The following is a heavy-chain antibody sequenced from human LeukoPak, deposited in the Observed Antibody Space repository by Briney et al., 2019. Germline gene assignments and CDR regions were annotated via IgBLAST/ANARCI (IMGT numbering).Heavy chain of an antibody. CDR2: INTQNGNT. CDR1: GYTFTTYV. D-gene: IGHD1-14*01. Sequence: GASVKVSCKASGYTFTTYVITWVRQAPGQGPEWLGWINTQNGNTNFAQRFQGRVTMTTDTSTSTAYMELRSLRSDDTAVYYCARACTTFITHWCFSDYWGQGTLVTVSS. J-gene: IGHJ4*02. CDR3: ARACTTFITHWCFSDY. V-gene: IGHV1-18*01.